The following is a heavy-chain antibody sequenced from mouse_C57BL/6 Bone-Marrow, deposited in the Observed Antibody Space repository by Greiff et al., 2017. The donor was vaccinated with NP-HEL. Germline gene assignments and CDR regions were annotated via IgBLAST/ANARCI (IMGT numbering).Heavy chain of an antibody. CDR3: ARDSYYGSSLFAY. D-gene: IGHD1-1*01. Sequence: VKLQESGPGLVQPSQSLSITCTVSGFSLTSYGVHWVRQSPGKGLEWLGVIWSGGSTDYNAAFISRLSISKDNSKSQVFFKMNSLQADDTAIYYCARDSYYGSSLFAYWGQGTLVTVSA. J-gene: IGHJ3*01. CDR1: GFSLTSYG. V-gene: IGHV2-2*01. CDR2: IWSGGST.